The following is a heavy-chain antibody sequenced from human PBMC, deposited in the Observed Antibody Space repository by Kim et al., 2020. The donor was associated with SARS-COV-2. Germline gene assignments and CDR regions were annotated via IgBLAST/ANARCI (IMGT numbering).Heavy chain of an antibody. D-gene: IGHD3-22*01. CDR1: GGTFSSYA. Sequence: SVKVSCKASGGTFSSYAISWVRQAPGQGLEWMGGIIPIFGTANYAQKFQGRVTITADESTSTAYMELSSLRSEDTAVYYCARGKYYYDSSGYYYYYYGMDVWGQGTTVTVSS. V-gene: IGHV1-69*13. CDR3: ARGKYYYDSSGYYYYYYGMDV. CDR2: IIPIFGTA. J-gene: IGHJ6*02.